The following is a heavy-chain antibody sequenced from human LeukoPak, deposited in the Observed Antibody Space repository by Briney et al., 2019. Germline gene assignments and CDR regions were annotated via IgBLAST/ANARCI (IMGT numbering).Heavy chain of an antibody. CDR3: ATTIYRGIHPFDY. D-gene: IGHD1-1*01. CDR1: GGTFSSYA. V-gene: IGHV1-69*06. J-gene: IGHJ4*02. Sequence: GASVKVSCKASGGTFSSYAISWVRQAPGQGLEWMGGIIPIFGTANYAQKFQGRVTMTEDTSTDTAYMELSSLRSEDTAVYYCATTIYRGIHPFDYWGQGTLVTVSS. CDR2: IIPIFGTA.